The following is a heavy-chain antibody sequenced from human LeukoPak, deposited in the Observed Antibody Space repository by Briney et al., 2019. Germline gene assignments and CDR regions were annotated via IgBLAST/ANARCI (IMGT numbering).Heavy chain of an antibody. D-gene: IGHD3-16*01. J-gene: IGHJ6*02. CDR1: GGSISGYY. Sequence: SETLSLTCTVSGGSISGYYWTWIRQPPGKGLEWIGQIYYNGKADYNPSLESRITISVDTSKNQMSLRLNSVTAADTANYYCAKFGADYDMYVWGQGVTVAVSS. CDR3: AKFGADYDMYV. V-gene: IGHV4-59*13. CDR2: IYYNGKA.